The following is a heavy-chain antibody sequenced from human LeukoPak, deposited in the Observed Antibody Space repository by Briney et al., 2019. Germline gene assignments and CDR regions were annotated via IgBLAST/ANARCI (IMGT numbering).Heavy chain of an antibody. CDR3: ARVTPERLAHIVVVPAAIDY. Sequence: ASVKVSCKASGYTFTSYGISWVRQAPGQGLEWMGWISAYNGNTNYAQKLQGRVTMTTDTSPSTAYMELRSLRSDDTAVYYCARVTPERLAHIVVVPAAIDYWGQGALVTVSS. J-gene: IGHJ4*02. V-gene: IGHV1-18*01. CDR2: ISAYNGNT. CDR1: GYTFTSYG. D-gene: IGHD2-2*01.